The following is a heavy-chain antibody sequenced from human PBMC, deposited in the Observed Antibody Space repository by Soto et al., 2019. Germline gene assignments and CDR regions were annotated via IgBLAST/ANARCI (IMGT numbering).Heavy chain of an antibody. D-gene: IGHD3-22*01. V-gene: IGHV1-69*13. Sequence: SVKVSCKASGGTFSSYAISWVRQAPGQGLEWMGGIIPIFGTANYAQKFQGRVTITADESTSTAYMELSSLRSEDTAVYHCARGPYDSSPFDYWGQGTLVTVSS. CDR2: IIPIFGTA. J-gene: IGHJ4*02. CDR3: ARGPYDSSPFDY. CDR1: GGTFSSYA.